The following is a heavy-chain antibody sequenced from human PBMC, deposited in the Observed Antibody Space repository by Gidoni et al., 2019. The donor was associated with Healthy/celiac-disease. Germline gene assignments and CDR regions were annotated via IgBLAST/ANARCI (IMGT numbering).Heavy chain of an antibody. CDR1: GFTFSSYS. CDR3: ARESAYGGWDY. V-gene: IGHV3-48*01. J-gene: IGHJ4*02. CDR2: ISSSSSTI. Sequence: EVQLVESGGGLVQPGGSLRLSCAASGFTFSSYSMNWVRQAPGKGLEWVSYISSSSSTIYYADSVKGRFTISRDNAKNSLYLQMNSLRAEDTAVYYCARESAYGGWDYWGQGTLVTVSS. D-gene: IGHD4-17*01.